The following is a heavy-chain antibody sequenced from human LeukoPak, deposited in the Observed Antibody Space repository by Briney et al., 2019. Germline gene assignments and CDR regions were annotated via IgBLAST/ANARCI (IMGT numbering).Heavy chain of an antibody. D-gene: IGHD3-10*01. CDR1: GFTFSRYT. J-gene: IGHJ5*02. CDR2: ISSSSNYI. V-gene: IGHV3-21*01. Sequence: GGSLRLSCAASGFTFSRYTINWVRQTPAAGLEWVSSISSSSNYIYYADSVKGRFAISRDNAKNLVFLQLNSLRVEDTAVYYCARGFGNNWFDPWGQGTLVTVSS. CDR3: ARGFGNNWFDP.